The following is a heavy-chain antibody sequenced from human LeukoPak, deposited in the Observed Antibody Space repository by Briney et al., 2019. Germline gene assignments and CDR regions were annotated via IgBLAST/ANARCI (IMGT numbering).Heavy chain of an antibody. J-gene: IGHJ6*02. CDR3: ARQPGIAAAGQYYYYYCGMDV. CDR1: GFTVSSYY. D-gene: IGHD6-13*01. V-gene: IGHV3-66*02. CDR2: IYSGGST. Sequence: GGSLRLSCAASGFTVSSYYMSWVRQAPGKGLEWVSDIYSGGSTNYDDSLKSRFTISRDNSKNTLYLQMNSLRAEDTAVYYCARQPGIAAAGQYYYYYCGMDVWGQGTTVTVSS.